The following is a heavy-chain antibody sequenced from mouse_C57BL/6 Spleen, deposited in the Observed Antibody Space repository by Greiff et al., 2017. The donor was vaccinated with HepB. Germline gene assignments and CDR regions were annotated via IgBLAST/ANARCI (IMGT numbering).Heavy chain of an antibody. D-gene: IGHD1-1*01. Sequence: VQLQQSGAELVKPGASVKLSCKASGYTFTSYWMHWVKQRPGRGLEWIGRIDPNSGGTKYNEKFKSKATLTVDKPSSTAYMQLSSLTSEDSAVYYCATTVVADYYAMDYWGQGTSVTVSS. CDR2: IDPNSGGT. CDR1: GYTFTSYW. J-gene: IGHJ4*01. V-gene: IGHV1-72*01. CDR3: ATTVVADYYAMDY.